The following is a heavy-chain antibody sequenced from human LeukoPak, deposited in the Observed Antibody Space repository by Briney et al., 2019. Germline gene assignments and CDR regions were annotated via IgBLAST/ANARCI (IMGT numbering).Heavy chain of an antibody. CDR3: AAGGVTTIDWFDP. D-gene: IGHD5-12*01. CDR1: GFTFTSSA. V-gene: IGHV1-58*01. J-gene: IGHJ5*02. Sequence: SVKVSCKASGFTFTSSAVQWVRQARGQRLEWIGWIVVGSGNTNYAQKFQERVTITRDMSTSTAYMELSSLRSEDTAVYYCAAGGVTTIDWFDPWGQGTLVTVSS. CDR2: IVVGSGNT.